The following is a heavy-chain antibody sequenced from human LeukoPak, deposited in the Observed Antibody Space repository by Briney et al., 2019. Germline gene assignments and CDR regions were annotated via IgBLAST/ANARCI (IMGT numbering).Heavy chain of an antibody. CDR1: GFTFSSYS. Sequence: PGGSLRLSCAASGFTFSSYSMNWVRQAPGKGLEWVSSISSSSSYIYYADSVKGRFTISRDNAKNSLYLQMNSLRAEDTAVYYCGRCGRGSNWFDPWGQGTLVTVSS. CDR3: GRCGRGSNWFDP. V-gene: IGHV3-21*01. D-gene: IGHD1-26*01. J-gene: IGHJ5*02. CDR2: ISSSSSYI.